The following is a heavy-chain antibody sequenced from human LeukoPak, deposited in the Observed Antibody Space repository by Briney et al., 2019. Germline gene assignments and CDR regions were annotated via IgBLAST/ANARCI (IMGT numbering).Heavy chain of an antibody. D-gene: IGHD3-3*01. Sequence: SETLSLTCAVYGGSFSGYYWSWIRQPPGKGLEWIGEINHSGSTNYNPSLKSRVTISVDTSNNQFSLKLSSVTAADTAVYYCARVRLLTTYYFDYWGQGTLVTVSS. CDR1: GGSFSGYY. J-gene: IGHJ4*02. V-gene: IGHV4-34*01. CDR2: INHSGST. CDR3: ARVRLLTTYYFDY.